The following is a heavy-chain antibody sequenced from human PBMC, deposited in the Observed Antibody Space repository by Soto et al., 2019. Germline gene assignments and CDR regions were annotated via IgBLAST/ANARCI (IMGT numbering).Heavy chain of an antibody. CDR1: GYSFTSYW. V-gene: IGHV5-51*01. J-gene: IGHJ5*02. CDR2: IYPGDSDT. D-gene: IGHD2-2*01. CDR3: ARLSHDKHVPGNWFDP. Sequence: PGESLKISCKGSGYSFTSYWIGWVRQMPGKGLEWMGIIYPGDSDTRYSPSFQGQVTISADKSISTAYLQWSSLKASDTAMYYCARLSHDKHVPGNWFDPWGQGTLVTVSS.